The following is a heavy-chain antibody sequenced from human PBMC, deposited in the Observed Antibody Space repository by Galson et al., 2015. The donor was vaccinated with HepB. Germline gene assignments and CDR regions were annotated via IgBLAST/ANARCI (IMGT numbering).Heavy chain of an antibody. CDR2: ISSRSSYI. V-gene: IGHV3-21*01. CDR3: ARDDPRGDGTYLGAFDI. Sequence: SLRLACAPSGFTFSSYNMNWVRQVQGKGLEGVSSISSRSSYIYCADSVKGRFTLSRDNAKNPLYLQRNSLRAENTAVYYCARDDPRGDGTYLGAFDIWGQGTMVPVSS. J-gene: IGHJ3*02. D-gene: IGHD1-26*01. CDR1: GFTFSSYN.